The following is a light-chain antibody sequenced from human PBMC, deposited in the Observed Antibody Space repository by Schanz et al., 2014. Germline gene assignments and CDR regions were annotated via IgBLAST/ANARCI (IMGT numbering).Light chain of an antibody. CDR3: SSYTSSSLV. Sequence: QSALTQPASVSGSPGQSITISCTGTSNDVGGYNYVSWYQQHPGKAPKVMIYDVSKRPSGVPDRFSGSKSGNTASLTISGLQAEDEADYYCSSYTSSSLVFGGGTKLTVL. J-gene: IGLJ2*01. CDR1: SNDVGGYNY. CDR2: DVS. V-gene: IGLV2-14*01.